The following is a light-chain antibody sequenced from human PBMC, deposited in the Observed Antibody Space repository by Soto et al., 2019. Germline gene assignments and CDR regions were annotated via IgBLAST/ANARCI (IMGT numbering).Light chain of an antibody. CDR2: GAS. V-gene: IGKV3-15*01. J-gene: IGKJ1*01. CDR3: QQYNNWPQT. CDR1: QRVSSN. Sequence: EIVMTQSPATLSVSPGERATLSCRASQRVSSNLAWYQQKPGQAPRLLIYGASTRATGIPARFSGSGSGTEFTLTISRLQSEEFAVYYCQQYNNWPQTFGQGTKVEIK.